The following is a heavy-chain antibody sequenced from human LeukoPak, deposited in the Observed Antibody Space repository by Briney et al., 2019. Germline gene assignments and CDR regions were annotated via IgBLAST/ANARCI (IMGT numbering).Heavy chain of an antibody. CDR2: VNRDGSET. CDR1: GFTFSSYS. J-gene: IGHJ6*02. V-gene: IGHV3-7*03. Sequence: GGSLRLSCAASGFTFSSYSMNWVRQAPGRGPEWVANVNRDGSETYYLDSVKGRFTISKDNAKNSLYLQMNSLRAEDTALYHCARNNGMDVWGQGTTVIVSS. CDR3: ARNNGMDV.